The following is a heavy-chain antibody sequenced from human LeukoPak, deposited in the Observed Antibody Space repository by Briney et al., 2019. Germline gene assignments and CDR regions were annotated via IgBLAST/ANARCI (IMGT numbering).Heavy chain of an antibody. CDR2: IKPSGGST. Sequence: ASVKVSCKASGYTFTGYYTHWVRQAPGQGLEWTGIIKPSGGSTLYAQKFQGRVTVTSDMSTSTVYVELSSLRSEDTAVYYCAREVPEKFNFDYWGQGTLVTVSS. J-gene: IGHJ4*02. CDR1: GYTFTGYY. V-gene: IGHV1-46*01. CDR3: AREVPEKFNFDY.